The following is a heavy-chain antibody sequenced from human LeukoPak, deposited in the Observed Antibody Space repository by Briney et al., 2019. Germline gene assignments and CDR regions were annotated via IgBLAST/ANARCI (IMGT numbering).Heavy chain of an antibody. J-gene: IGHJ4*02. CDR2: INPNSGDT. Sequence: GASVKVSCKASGYTFTGCYMHWVPQAPGQGFEWMGWINPNSGDTNYAQKFQGRVTMTRDTSISTAHMELSRLRSDDTAVYYCARANPLYCSSTTCLFDYCGQGTLVTVSS. CDR3: ARANPLYCSSTTCLFDY. D-gene: IGHD2-2*01. V-gene: IGHV1-2*02. CDR1: GYTFTGCY.